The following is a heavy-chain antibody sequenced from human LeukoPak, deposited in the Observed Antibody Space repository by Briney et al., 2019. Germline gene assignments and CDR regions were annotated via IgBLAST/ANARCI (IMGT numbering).Heavy chain of an antibody. CDR2: MNPNSGNT. CDR1: GYTFTSYD. J-gene: IGHJ5*02. D-gene: IGHD6-6*01. Sequence: ASVKVSCKASGYTFTSYDINWVRQATGQGLEWMGWMNPNSGNTGYVQKFQGRVTMTRNTSISTAYMELSGLRSEDTAVYYCARGNADSSSSAWFDPWGQGTLVTVSS. CDR3: ARGNADSSSSAWFDP. V-gene: IGHV1-8*01.